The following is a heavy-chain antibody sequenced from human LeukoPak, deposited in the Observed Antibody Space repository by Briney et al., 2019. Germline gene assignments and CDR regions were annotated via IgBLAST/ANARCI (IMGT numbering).Heavy chain of an antibody. CDR2: IYYSGST. Sequence: SETLSLTCTVSGGSICSSYWSWIRQPPGKGLEWIGYIYYSGSTTYNPSLKSRVTLSVDTSKNQSSLKLSSVTAADTAVYHCARVGRRGYYFDYWGQGTLVTVSS. D-gene: IGHD3-10*01. V-gene: IGHV4-59*01. CDR1: GGSICSSY. CDR3: ARVGRRGYYFDY. J-gene: IGHJ4*02.